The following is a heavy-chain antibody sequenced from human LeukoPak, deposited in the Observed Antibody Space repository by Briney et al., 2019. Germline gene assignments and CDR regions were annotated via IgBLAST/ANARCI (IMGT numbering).Heavy chain of an antibody. CDR1: DYSSSSGYY. J-gene: IGHJ5*02. CDR2: IYHTGST. V-gene: IGHV4-38-2*02. CDR3: ARGITMIGRLRFDP. Sequence: SETLSLTCTVSDYSSSSGYYWGWIRQPPGKGLEWIGSIYHTGSTYYNPPLRSRVTISVDTSKNQFSLKLSSVTAADTALYYCARGITMIGRLRFDPWGQGTLVTVSS. D-gene: IGHD3-22*01.